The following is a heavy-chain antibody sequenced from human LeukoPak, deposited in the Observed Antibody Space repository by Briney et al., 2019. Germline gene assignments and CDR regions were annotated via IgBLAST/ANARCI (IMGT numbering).Heavy chain of an antibody. D-gene: IGHD1-26*01. J-gene: IGHJ4*02. CDR1: GFTFSGHS. CDR3: ARDAVGATGRFDY. Sequence: GGSLRLSCAASGFTFSGHSMNWVRQAPGKGLEWISYISSSGGTIYYADSVKGRFTISRDTARNSLHLQMNSLRDEDTAVYYCARDAVGATGRFDYWGQGTLVTVSS. CDR2: ISSSGGTI. V-gene: IGHV3-48*02.